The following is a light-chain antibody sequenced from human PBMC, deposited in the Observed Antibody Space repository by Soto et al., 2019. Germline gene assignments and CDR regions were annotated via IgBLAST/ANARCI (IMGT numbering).Light chain of an antibody. Sequence: DVVMTQSPLSLPVTLVQPSSISFMSTQILVSSDGNTYLTWLQQRPGQSPRLLIYGASSRATGIPDRFSASGSGTDFTLTISRLEPEDFAVYYCQQYGGSLITFGQGTRLEIK. J-gene: IGKJ5*01. CDR1: QILVSSDGNTY. CDR2: GAS. V-gene: IGKV2-30*01. CDR3: QQYGGSLIT.